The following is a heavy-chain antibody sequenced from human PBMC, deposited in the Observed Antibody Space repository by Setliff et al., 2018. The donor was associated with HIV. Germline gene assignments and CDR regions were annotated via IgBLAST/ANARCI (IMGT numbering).Heavy chain of an antibody. CDR3: ATLGVAVTGTVDY. J-gene: IGHJ4*02. Sequence: GASVKVSCKASGYTFINYAIHWVRQAPGHRLEWMGWINSDKGNTKYSQKFQGRITITRDTSASTAYIEVSSLKSEDTAVYYCATLGVAVTGTVDYWGQGTLVTV. CDR2: INSDKGNT. V-gene: IGHV1-3*01. CDR1: GYTFINYA. D-gene: IGHD6-19*01.